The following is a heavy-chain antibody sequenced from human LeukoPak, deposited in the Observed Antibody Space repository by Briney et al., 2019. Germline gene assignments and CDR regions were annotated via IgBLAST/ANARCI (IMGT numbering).Heavy chain of an antibody. Sequence: PGGSLRLSCAVSGFSFSDYYMSWIRQPPGKGLEWVSYISGSSTKTNYADSVKGRFTISRDNAKNSLYLQMNSLRAEDTAVYYCASEYYYDSSGYYYVSSYFDYWGQGTLVTVSS. CDR2: ISGSSTKT. CDR3: ASEYYYDSSGYYYVSSYFDY. J-gene: IGHJ4*02. CDR1: GFSFSDYY. D-gene: IGHD3-22*01. V-gene: IGHV3-11*06.